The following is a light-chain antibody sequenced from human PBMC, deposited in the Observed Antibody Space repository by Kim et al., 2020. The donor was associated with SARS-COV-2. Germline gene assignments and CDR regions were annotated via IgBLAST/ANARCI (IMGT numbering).Light chain of an antibody. CDR2: AAS. Sequence: DIQMTQSPSSLSASVGDRVTITCRASQSISSYLNWYQQKPGKAPKLLIYAASSLQSGVPSRFSGSGSGTEFTLTISSLQSEDFAVYYCQQYGNWPLTFGGGTKLEI. V-gene: IGKV1-39*01. J-gene: IGKJ4*01. CDR3: QQYGNWPLT. CDR1: QSISSY.